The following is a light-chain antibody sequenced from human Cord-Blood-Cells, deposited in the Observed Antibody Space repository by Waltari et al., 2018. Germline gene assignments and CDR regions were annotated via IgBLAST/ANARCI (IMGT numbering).Light chain of an antibody. Sequence: VLTQSPGTLPLSPGESATLSCRASQRVSRALAWYQPKPGQAPRLLIYGASSRATGIPDRFSGSGSGTDFSLTISRLEPEDFAVYYCQEYVTLPATFGQGTKVEI. CDR2: GAS. CDR3: QEYVTLPAT. J-gene: IGKJ1*01. V-gene: IGKV3-20*01. CDR1: QRVSRA.